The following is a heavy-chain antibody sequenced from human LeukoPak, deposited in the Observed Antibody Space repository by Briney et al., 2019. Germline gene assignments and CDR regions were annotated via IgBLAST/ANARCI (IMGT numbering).Heavy chain of an antibody. Sequence: PSETLSLTCTVSGGSISSYYWSWIRQPPGKGLEWIGYIYYSGSTNYNPSLKSRVTISVDTSKNQFSLKLSSMTAADTAVYYCARSADSGTYYYYGMDVWGQGTTVTVSS. D-gene: IGHD6-13*01. V-gene: IGHV4-59*01. CDR3: ARSADSGTYYYYGMDV. CDR2: IYYSGST. J-gene: IGHJ6*02. CDR1: GGSISSYY.